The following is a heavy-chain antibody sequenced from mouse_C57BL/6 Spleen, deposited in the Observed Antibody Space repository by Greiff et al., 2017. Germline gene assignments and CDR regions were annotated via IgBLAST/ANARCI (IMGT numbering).Heavy chain of an antibody. V-gene: IGHV5-9-1*02. D-gene: IGHD1-1*01. J-gene: IGHJ1*03. CDR1: GFTFSSYA. Sequence: EVKLMESGEGLVKPGGSLKLSCAASGFTFSSYAMSWVRQTPEKRLEWVAYISSGGDYIYYADTVKGRFTISRDNARNTLYLQMSSLKSEDTAMYYCTRDPYYYGSRGYFDVWGTGTTVTVSS. CDR3: TRDPYYYGSRGYFDV. CDR2: ISSGGDYI.